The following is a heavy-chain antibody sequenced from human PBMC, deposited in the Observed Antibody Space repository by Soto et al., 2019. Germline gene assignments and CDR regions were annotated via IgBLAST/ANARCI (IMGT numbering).Heavy chain of an antibody. J-gene: IGHJ4*02. V-gene: IGHV4-39*01. CDR2: IYYSGST. CDR1: GGSISSSSYY. D-gene: IGHD4-17*01. Sequence: SETLSLTCTVSGGSISSSSYYWGWIRQPPGKGLEWIGSIYYSGSTYYNPSLKSRVTISVDTSKNQFSLKLSSVTAADTAVYYCARHWTTGIDYWGQGTLVTVSS. CDR3: ARHWTTGIDY.